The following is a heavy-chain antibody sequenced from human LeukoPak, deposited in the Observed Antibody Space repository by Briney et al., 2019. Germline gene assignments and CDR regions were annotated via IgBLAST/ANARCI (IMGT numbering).Heavy chain of an antibody. CDR1: GFTFSSYS. CDR2: ISSGSSYI. D-gene: IGHD3-3*01. CDR3: AREGSEGYDFWSGYLLHYYYYYMDV. V-gene: IGHV3-21*01. Sequence: PGGSLRLSCAASGFTFSSYSMNWVRQAPGKGLEWVSSISSGSSYIYYADSVKGRFTISRDNAKNSLYLQMNSLRAEDTAVYYCAREGSEGYDFWSGYLLHYYYYYMDVWGKGTTVTVSS. J-gene: IGHJ6*03.